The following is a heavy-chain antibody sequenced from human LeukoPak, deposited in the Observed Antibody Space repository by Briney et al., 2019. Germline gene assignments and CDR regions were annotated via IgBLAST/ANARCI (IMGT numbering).Heavy chain of an antibody. CDR3: AGLSGYDLYYFDY. J-gene: IGHJ4*02. CDR1: GYSFTGYY. Sequence: ASMKVSCKASGYSFTGYYMHWVRQAPGQGLEWMGCINPNSGGTDYAQKFQGRVTMTRDTSISTAYMELSRLTSDDTAVYYCAGLSGYDLYYFDYWGRGPLVAVSS. CDR2: INPNSGGT. V-gene: IGHV1-2*02. D-gene: IGHD5-12*01.